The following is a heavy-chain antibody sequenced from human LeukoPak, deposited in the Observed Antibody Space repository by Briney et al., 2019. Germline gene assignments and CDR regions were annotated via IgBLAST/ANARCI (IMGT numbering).Heavy chain of an antibody. CDR3: ALSSGYFRSFDY. Sequence: ASVKVPCKASGYTFTSYYMHWVRQAPGQGLEWMGIINPSGGSTSYAQKFQGRVTMTRDMSTSTVYMELSSLRPEDTAVYYCALSSGYFRSFDYWGQGTLVTVSS. D-gene: IGHD3-22*01. CDR2: INPSGGST. V-gene: IGHV1-46*01. J-gene: IGHJ4*02. CDR1: GYTFTSYY.